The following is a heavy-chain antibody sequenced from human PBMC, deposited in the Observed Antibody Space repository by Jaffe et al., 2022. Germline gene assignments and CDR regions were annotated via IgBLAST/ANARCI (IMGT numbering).Heavy chain of an antibody. V-gene: IGHV3-23*01. CDR2: ISGSGGST. CDR1: GFTFSSYA. J-gene: IGHJ5*02. CDR3: AKDLIRYSGYDQIDWFDP. D-gene: IGHD5-12*01. Sequence: EVQLLESGGGLVQPGGSLRLSCAASGFTFSSYAMSWVRQAPGKGLEWVSAISGSGGSTYYADSVKGRFTISRDNSKNTLYLQMNSLRAEDTAVYYCAKDLIRYSGYDQIDWFDPWGQGTLVTVSS.